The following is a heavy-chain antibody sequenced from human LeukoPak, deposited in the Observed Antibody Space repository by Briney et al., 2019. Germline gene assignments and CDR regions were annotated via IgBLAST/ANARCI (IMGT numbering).Heavy chain of an antibody. D-gene: IGHD3-22*01. Sequence: SVKVSCKASGGTFTSYAISWVRQSPGQGLKWMGSIIPIIGIANYAQKFEGMVTITADKSTSTAYMELSSLRSEDTAVYYCARGPYTYYYDSSGLFQHWGQGTLVTVSS. V-gene: IGHV1-69*04. CDR2: IIPIIGIA. CDR1: GGTFTSYA. J-gene: IGHJ1*01. CDR3: ARGPYTYYYDSSGLFQH.